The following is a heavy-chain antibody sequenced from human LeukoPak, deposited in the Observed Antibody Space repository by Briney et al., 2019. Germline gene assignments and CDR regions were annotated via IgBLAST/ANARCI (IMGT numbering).Heavy chain of an antibody. Sequence: GGSLRLSCAASGFTLSNAWMSWVRQAPGKGLEWVGRTKSKTDGGTTDYAAPVKGRFTISRDDSKNTLYLQMNSLKTEDTAVYYCTTDSHLEWELSDAFDIWGQGTMVTVSS. CDR1: GFTLSNAW. J-gene: IGHJ3*02. CDR3: TTDSHLEWELSDAFDI. V-gene: IGHV3-15*01. CDR2: TKSKTDGGTT. D-gene: IGHD1-26*01.